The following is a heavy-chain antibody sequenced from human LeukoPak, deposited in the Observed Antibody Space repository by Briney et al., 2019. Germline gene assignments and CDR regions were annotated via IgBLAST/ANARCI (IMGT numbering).Heavy chain of an antibody. Sequence: ASVKVSCKASGYTFTSYYMHWVRQAPGQGLEWMGIINPSGGSTSYAQKFQGRVTMTRDTSTSTVYMELSSLRSEDTAVYYCARERVGGIAVAGTIGYWGQGTLVTVSS. J-gene: IGHJ4*02. CDR3: ARERVGGIAVAGTIGY. D-gene: IGHD6-19*01. V-gene: IGHV1-46*01. CDR1: GYTFTSYY. CDR2: INPSGGST.